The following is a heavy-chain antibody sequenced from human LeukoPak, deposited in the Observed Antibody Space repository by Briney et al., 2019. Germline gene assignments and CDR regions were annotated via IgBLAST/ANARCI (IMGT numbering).Heavy chain of an antibody. CDR3: AAVGPADIVVVPAAASFDY. V-gene: IGHV4-34*01. CDR2: INHSAST. J-gene: IGHJ4*02. Sequence: SETLSLTCAVYGGSFSGYYWSWIRQPPGKGLEWMGEINHSASTKYNPSLKSRVTLSVDTSKNKFYLNLRSLTAADTPAYYCAAVGPADIVVVPAAASFDYWGQGTLVTVSS. D-gene: IGHD2-2*01. CDR1: GGSFSGYY.